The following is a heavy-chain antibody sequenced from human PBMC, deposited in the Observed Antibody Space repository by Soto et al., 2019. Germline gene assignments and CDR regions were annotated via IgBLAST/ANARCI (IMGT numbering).Heavy chain of an antibody. CDR3: ARGRRLLRFLEWLGFFDY. CDR1: GGSFSGYY. V-gene: IGHV4-34*01. Sequence: SETLSLTCAVYGGSFSGYYWSWIRQPPGKGLEWFGEINHSGSTNYIPFFKSRVIISVDTSKNQFSLKLSSVTAADTVVYYCARGRRLLRFLEWLGFFDYWGQGTLVTVSS. D-gene: IGHD3-3*01. J-gene: IGHJ4*02. CDR2: INHSGST.